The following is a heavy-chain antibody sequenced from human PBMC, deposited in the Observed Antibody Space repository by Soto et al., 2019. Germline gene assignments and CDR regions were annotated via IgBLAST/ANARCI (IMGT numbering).Heavy chain of an antibody. CDR2: INPSGGST. CDR1: GYTFTDYY. J-gene: IGHJ5*02. Sequence: ASVKVSCKASGYTFTDYYIHWVRQAPGQGLEWMGVINPSGGSTTYAQRFQGRVTMTRDTSTSTVYMELSSLRSEDTAVYYCARGVMIAFGGVIVDNWFDPWGQGTLVTVSS. CDR3: ARGVMIAFGGVIVDNWFDP. V-gene: IGHV1-46*01. D-gene: IGHD3-16*02.